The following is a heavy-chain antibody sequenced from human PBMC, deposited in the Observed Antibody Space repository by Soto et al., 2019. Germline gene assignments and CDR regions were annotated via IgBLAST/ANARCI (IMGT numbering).Heavy chain of an antibody. CDR3: ARQKWLVDYYYYGMDV. J-gene: IGHJ6*02. D-gene: IGHD6-19*01. V-gene: IGHV5-51*01. CDR2: IYPGDSDT. CDR1: GYSFTSYW. Sequence: PGESMKISCKGSGYSFTSYWIGWVRQMHGKGLEWMGIIYPGDSDTRYSPSFQGQVTISADKSISTAYLQWSSLKASDTAMYYCARQKWLVDYYYYGMDVWGQGTTVTVSS.